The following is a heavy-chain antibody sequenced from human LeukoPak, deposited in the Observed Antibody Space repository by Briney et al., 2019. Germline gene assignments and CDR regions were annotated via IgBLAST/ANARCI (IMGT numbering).Heavy chain of an antibody. CDR3: ARVLSYGYSYGRAFRFDP. CDR2: INPNSGGT. Sequence: GASVKVSCKASGYTFTGYYMHWVRQAPGQGLEWMGWINPNSGGTNYAQKFQGRVTMTRDTSISTAYMELSRLRSDDTAVYYCARVLSYGYSYGRAFRFDPWGQGTLVTVSS. CDR1: GYTFTGYY. D-gene: IGHD5-18*01. J-gene: IGHJ5*02. V-gene: IGHV1-2*02.